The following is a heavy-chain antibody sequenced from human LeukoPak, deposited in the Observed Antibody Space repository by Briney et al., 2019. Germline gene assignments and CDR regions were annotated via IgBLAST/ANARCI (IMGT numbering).Heavy chain of an antibody. D-gene: IGHD6-19*01. CDR2: FDPEDGET. Sequence: VASVKVSCKVSGYTLTELSMHWVRQAPGKGLEWMGGFDPEDGETIYAQKFQGRVTMTEDTSTDTAYMELSSLRSEDTAVYYCATRYSSGSSDAFDIWGQGTMVTVSS. CDR3: ATRYSSGSSDAFDI. CDR1: GYTLTELS. J-gene: IGHJ3*02. V-gene: IGHV1-24*01.